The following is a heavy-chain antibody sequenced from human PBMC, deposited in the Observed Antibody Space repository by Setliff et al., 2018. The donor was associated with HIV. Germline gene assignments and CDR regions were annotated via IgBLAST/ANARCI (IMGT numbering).Heavy chain of an antibody. CDR3: ARDSIAAAGKFTFDY. J-gene: IGHJ4*02. V-gene: IGHV4-59*11. CDR1: GGSISSHY. CDR2: IYYSGST. D-gene: IGHD6-13*01. Sequence: SETLSLTCTVSGGSISSHYWSWIRQPPGKGLEWIGSIYYSGSTNYNPSLKSRVTISVDTSKNRFSLKLSSVTAADTAVYYCARDSIAAAGKFTFDYWGQGTLVTVSS.